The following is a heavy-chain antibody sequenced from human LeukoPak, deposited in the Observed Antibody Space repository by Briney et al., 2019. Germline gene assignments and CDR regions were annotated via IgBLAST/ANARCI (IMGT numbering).Heavy chain of an antibody. Sequence: SETLSLTCTVFGGSISSYYWSWIRQPPGKGLEWIGYIYYSGSTNYNPSLKSRVTISVDTSKNQFSLKLSSVTAADTAVYYCARDGGYYDSSGPYYYYGMDVWGQGTTVTVSS. J-gene: IGHJ6*02. CDR3: ARDGGYYDSSGPYYYYGMDV. V-gene: IGHV4-59*01. CDR1: GGSISSYY. D-gene: IGHD3-22*01. CDR2: IYYSGST.